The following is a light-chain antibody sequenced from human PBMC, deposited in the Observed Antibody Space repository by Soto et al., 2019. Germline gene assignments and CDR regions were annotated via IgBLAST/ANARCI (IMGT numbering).Light chain of an antibody. CDR2: GAS. J-gene: IGKJ4*01. Sequence: EIVVTQSPATLSVSPGDRATLSCRASQSVSSNLAWYQQKPGQAPRLLVYGASTRATGIPARFGGSGSETEFTLTISSLQSEDFAVYYCQQYHNWPLTFGGGTKVDIK. CDR3: QQYHNWPLT. CDR1: QSVSSN. V-gene: IGKV3-15*01.